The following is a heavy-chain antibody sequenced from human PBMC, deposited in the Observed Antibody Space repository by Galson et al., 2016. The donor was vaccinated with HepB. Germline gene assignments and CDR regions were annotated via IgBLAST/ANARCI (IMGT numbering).Heavy chain of an antibody. CDR1: GFSFSSYN. V-gene: IGHV3-48*02. J-gene: IGHJ6*02. D-gene: IGHD1-26*01. Sequence: SLRLSCAASGFSFSSYNMNWVRQAPGKGLEWVSFLSSTSSTIYYADSVKGRFTISRDNAKNSLYLQMNSLRDEDTAVYYCSRELMGSKGYYYYGMDVWGQGTTVTVSS. CDR2: LSSTSSTI. CDR3: SRELMGSKGYYYYGMDV.